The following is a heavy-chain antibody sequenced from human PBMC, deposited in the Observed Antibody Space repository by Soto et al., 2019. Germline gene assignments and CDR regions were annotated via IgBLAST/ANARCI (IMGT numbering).Heavy chain of an antibody. J-gene: IGHJ4*02. V-gene: IGHV3-30-3*01. CDR2: ISYDGSTN. CDR1: GFTFSNYA. CDR3: ARDPFWGVTIFGVANDHDFDS. D-gene: IGHD3-3*01. Sequence: GGSLRLSCAASGFTFSNYAMHWVRQAPGKGLEWVAIISYDGSTNYYADSGKGRFTISRDNSRNTLYLQMNSLRTEDKAVYYCARDPFWGVTIFGVANDHDFDSWGQGTLVTVSS.